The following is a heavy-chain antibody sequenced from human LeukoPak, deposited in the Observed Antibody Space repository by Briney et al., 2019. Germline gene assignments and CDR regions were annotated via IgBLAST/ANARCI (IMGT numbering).Heavy chain of an antibody. CDR2: ISSSSSYI. CDR1: GFTFSSHG. D-gene: IGHD4/OR15-4a*01. V-gene: IGHV3-21*01. Sequence: GGSLRLSCAASGFTFSSHGMNWVRQAPGKGLEWVSSISSSSSYIYYADSLKGRFTISRDNAKNSLYLQMNSLRAEDTAVYYCARGGAYYYYMDVWGKGTTVTVSS. CDR3: ARGGAYYYYMDV. J-gene: IGHJ6*03.